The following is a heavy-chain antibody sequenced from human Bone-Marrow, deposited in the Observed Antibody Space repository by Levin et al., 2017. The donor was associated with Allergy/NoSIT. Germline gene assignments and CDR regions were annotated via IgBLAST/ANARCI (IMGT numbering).Heavy chain of an antibody. D-gene: IGHD5-24*01. CDR2: IYYGDSDT. J-gene: IGHJ4*02. Sequence: GESLKISCQATEDGFATFWLGWVRQVPGRGLEWMGLIYYGDSDTRYSPSFEGQVTISVDKSTSTAYLQWNSLKASDTAMYYCARRGDGYSFNYWGQGTLVTVSS. CDR3: ARRGDGYSFNY. CDR1: EDGFATFW. V-gene: IGHV5-51*01.